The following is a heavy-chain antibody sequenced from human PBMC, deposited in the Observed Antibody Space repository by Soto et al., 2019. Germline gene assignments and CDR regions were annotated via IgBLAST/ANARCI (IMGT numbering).Heavy chain of an antibody. CDR3: AKRFWGGYGVDV. V-gene: IGHV3-23*01. Sequence: PWGSLRLSFAASGFTFSSYSMSWVRQAPGKGLEWVSGFSTSGYGGTTYYADSVKGRFTISRDNSKNTLYLQTNSLRAEDTAVYFCAKRFWGGYGVDVWGQGTTVTVSS. J-gene: IGHJ6*02. CDR2: FSTSGYGGTT. D-gene: IGHD7-27*01. CDR1: GFTFSSYS.